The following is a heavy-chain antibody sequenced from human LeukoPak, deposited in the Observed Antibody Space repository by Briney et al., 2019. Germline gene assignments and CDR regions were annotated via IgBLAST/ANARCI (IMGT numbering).Heavy chain of an antibody. Sequence: SVTGSCKASGYTFTSYDINWLRQATGQGLNCIGWMNPNIGNTGNAHKFQGTVTMTTNTPISTAYMELSSLRSEDTAVYYCARGFRGRYYDFWSGYRPPRWFDPWGQGTLVTVSS. CDR1: GYTFTSYD. J-gene: IGHJ5*02. V-gene: IGHV1-8*01. CDR3: ARGFRGRYYDFWSGYRPPRWFDP. D-gene: IGHD3-3*01. CDR2: MNPNIGNT.